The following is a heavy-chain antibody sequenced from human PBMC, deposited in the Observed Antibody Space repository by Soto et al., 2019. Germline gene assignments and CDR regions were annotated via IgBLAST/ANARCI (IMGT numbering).Heavy chain of an antibody. CDR2: INHSGST. CDR1: GGSFSGYY. Sequence: SETLSLTCAVYGGSFSGYYWSWIRQPPGKGLEWIGEINHSGSTNYNPSLKSRVTISVDTSKNQFSLKLSSVTAADTAVYYCARGAREISSGYYYLPQFGYWGQGTLVTVSS. J-gene: IGHJ4*02. V-gene: IGHV4-34*01. D-gene: IGHD3-22*01. CDR3: ARGAREISSGYYYLPQFGY.